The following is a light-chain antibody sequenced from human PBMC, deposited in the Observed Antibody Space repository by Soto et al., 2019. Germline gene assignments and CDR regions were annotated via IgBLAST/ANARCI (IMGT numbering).Light chain of an antibody. CDR3: QSDDTSNPLV. V-gene: IGLV6-57*01. CDR2: EDN. CDR1: SGSIGSSY. Sequence: NFMLTQPHSVSESPGKTVTISCTRSSGSIGSSYVQWYQQRPGSSHTTVIFEDNQRPTGVPVRFSGSIDSSSNSASLVISGLRTEDEADYYCQSDDTSNPLVFGGGTKVTVL. J-gene: IGLJ3*02.